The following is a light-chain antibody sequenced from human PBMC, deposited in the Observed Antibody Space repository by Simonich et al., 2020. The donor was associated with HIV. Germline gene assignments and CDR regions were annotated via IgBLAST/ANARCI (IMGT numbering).Light chain of an antibody. CDR1: QSVSSN. V-gene: IGKV3-15*01. Sequence: EIVITQSPATLSVSPGERATLSCRASQSVSSNLAWYQQKPGQAPRLLIYGASTRAKGIPARCSGSGSGTVFTLTISSIQSEDFAVYYCQQYNTWVSITFGQGTRLEMK. CDR3: QQYNTWVSIT. J-gene: IGKJ5*01. CDR2: GAS.